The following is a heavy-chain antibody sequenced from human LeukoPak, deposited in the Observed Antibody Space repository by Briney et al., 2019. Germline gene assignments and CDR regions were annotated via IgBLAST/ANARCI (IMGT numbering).Heavy chain of an antibody. J-gene: IGHJ3*02. CDR3: AHYDIVVVVAAIGAFDI. D-gene: IGHD2-15*01. CDR1: GFSLSTSGVG. V-gene: IGHV2-5*01. CDR2: IYWNDDK. Sequence: SGPTLVKPTQTLTLTCTFSGFSLSTSGVGVGWIRQPPGKALEWLALIYWNDDKRYSPSLKSRLTITKDTSKNQVVLTMTNMDPVDTATYYRAHYDIVVVVAAIGAFDIWGQGTMVTVSS.